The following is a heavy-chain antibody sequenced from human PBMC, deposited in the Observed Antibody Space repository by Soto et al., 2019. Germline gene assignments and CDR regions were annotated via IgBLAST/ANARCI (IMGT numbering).Heavy chain of an antibody. J-gene: IGHJ4*02. CDR3: ARDLLDTTVDYYFDY. Sequence: PSETLSLTXTVSGGSISSGTYYWSWIRQPPGKGLEWIGYIYHSGSSQYNPSLKSRVTISIDTSKNQFSLELRSVTAADTAVYYCARDLLDTTVDYYFDYWGPGRLVTAPQ. CDR2: IYHSGSS. CDR1: GGSISSGTYY. V-gene: IGHV4-30-4*01. D-gene: IGHD4-17*01.